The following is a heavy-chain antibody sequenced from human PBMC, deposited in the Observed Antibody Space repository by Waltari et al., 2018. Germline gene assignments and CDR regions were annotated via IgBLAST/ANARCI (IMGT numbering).Heavy chain of an antibody. Sequence: EVQLLESGGGLVQPGGSLRLSCAASGFTFSSYAMSWVRQAPGKGLEWCSAISGSGGSTYYADSVKGRFTISRDNSKNTLYLQMNSLRAEDTAVYYCARDNCSGGSCYPDYWGQGTLVTVSS. CDR3: ARDNCSGGSCYPDY. CDR2: ISGSGGST. V-gene: IGHV3-23*01. CDR1: GFTFSSYA. J-gene: IGHJ4*02. D-gene: IGHD2-15*01.